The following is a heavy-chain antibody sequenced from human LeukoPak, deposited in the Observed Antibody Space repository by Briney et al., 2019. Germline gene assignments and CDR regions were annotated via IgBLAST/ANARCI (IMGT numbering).Heavy chain of an antibody. D-gene: IGHD4-17*01. CDR3: AKDDYGLDY. V-gene: IGHV3-30*02. J-gene: IGHJ4*02. Sequence: GGSLRLSCGASGFILSNYGMHSVRQAPGKGLDWVAFIHYDGSDKYYADSVKGRFTISRDNSKNTLYLQMNSLGVEDTAVYYCAKDDYGLDYWGQGSLVTVSS. CDR1: GFILSNYG. CDR2: IHYDGSDK.